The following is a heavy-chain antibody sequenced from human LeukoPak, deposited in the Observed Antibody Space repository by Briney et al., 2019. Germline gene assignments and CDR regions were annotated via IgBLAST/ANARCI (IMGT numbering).Heavy chain of an antibody. Sequence: SETLSLTCAVYGGSFSGYYWSWIRQPPGKGLEWIGEINHSGSTNYNPSLKSRVTISVDTSKNQFSLKLSSVTAADTAVYYCARARIAARQRYFDYWGQGTLVAVSS. J-gene: IGHJ4*02. V-gene: IGHV4-34*01. CDR1: GGSFSGYY. CDR2: INHSGST. CDR3: ARARIAARQRYFDY. D-gene: IGHD6-6*01.